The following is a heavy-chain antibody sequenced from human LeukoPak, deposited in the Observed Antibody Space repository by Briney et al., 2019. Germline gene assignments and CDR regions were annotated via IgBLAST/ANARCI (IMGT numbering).Heavy chain of an antibody. Sequence: ASVKVSCKASGYTFTYRYLHWVRQAPGQALEWMGWITPFNGNTNYAQKFQDRVTITRDRSMSTAYMELSSLRSEDTAMYYCATSSGDSSSWFTDAFDIWGQGTTVTVSS. CDR3: ATSSGDSSSWFTDAFDI. D-gene: IGHD6-13*01. V-gene: IGHV1-45*02. CDR2: ITPFNGNT. J-gene: IGHJ3*02. CDR1: GYTFTYRY.